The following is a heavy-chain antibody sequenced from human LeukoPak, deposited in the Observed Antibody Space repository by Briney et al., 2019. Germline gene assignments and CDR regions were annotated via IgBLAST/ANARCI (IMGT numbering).Heavy chain of an antibody. CDR2: ISWNGGST. CDR1: GFTFDNYG. Sequence: GGSLRLSCAASGFTFDNYGMSWVRQAPGKGLEWVSGISWNGGSTGYADSVKGRFTISRDNAKNSLYLQMNSLRAEDTAVYYCAKDNCSGGSCDFDYWGQGTLVTV. J-gene: IGHJ4*02. V-gene: IGHV3-20*04. CDR3: AKDNCSGGSCDFDY. D-gene: IGHD2-15*01.